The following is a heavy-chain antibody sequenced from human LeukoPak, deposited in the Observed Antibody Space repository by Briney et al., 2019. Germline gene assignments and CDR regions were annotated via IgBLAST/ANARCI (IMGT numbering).Heavy chain of an antibody. CDR1: GGSISSGGYS. Sequence: SETLSLTCTVSGGSISSGGYSWSWIRQPPGKGLEWIGYIYHSGSTYYNPSLRSRVTISVDRSKNQFSLKLSSVTAADTAVYYCARYYYDSSGYRFDYWGQGTLVTVSS. J-gene: IGHJ4*02. CDR2: IYHSGST. D-gene: IGHD3-22*01. CDR3: ARYYYDSSGYRFDY. V-gene: IGHV4-30-2*01.